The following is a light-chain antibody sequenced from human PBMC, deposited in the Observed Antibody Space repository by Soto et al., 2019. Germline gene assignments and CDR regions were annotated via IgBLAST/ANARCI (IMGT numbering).Light chain of an antibody. J-gene: IGLJ2*01. CDR2: LNSDGSH. CDR1: SGHSSYA. V-gene: IGLV4-69*01. CDR3: QTWGTGVV. Sequence: QLVRTQSPSASASLGASVKLTCTLSSGHSSYAIAWHQQQPEKGPRYLMRLNSDGSHNKGDGIPDRFSGSSSGAERYLSISSLQSEDEADYYCQTWGTGVVFGGGTKLTVL.